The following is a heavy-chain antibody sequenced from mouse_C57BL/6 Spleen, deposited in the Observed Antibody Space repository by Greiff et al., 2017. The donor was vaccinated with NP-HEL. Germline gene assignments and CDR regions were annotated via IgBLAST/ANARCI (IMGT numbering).Heavy chain of an antibody. V-gene: IGHV1-39*01. CDR2: INPNYGTT. D-gene: IGHD1-1*01. Sequence: EVKLMESGPELVKPGASVKISCKASGYSFTDYNMNWVKQSNGKSLEWIGVINPNYGTTSYNQKFKGKATLTVDQSSSTAYMQLNSLTSEDSAVYYCAREGIYYGSTPYAMDYWGQGTSVTVSS. CDR3: AREGIYYGSTPYAMDY. J-gene: IGHJ4*01. CDR1: GYSFTDYN.